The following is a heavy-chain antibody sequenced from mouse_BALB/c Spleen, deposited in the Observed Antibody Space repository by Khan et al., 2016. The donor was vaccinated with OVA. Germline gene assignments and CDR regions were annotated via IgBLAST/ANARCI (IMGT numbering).Heavy chain of an antibody. CDR1: GFTFNSYG. D-gene: IGHD1-1*01. J-gene: IGHJ2*01. Sequence: EVELVESGGGLVQPGGSRKLSCAASGFTFNSYGMHWVRQAPEKGLEWVAYISGDSNTIYYADTVKGRFTISRDNPKNTLVLQMTSLMSEDTAMYYCATSYFYGYYFDYWGPGTTLTVS. CDR3: ATSYFYGYYFDY. CDR2: ISGDSNTI. V-gene: IGHV5-17*02.